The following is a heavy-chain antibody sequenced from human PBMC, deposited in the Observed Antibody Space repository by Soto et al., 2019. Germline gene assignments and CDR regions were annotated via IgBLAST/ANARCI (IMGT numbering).Heavy chain of an antibody. Sequence: ESGGGLVQPGGSLRLSCAASGFTFSSYAMSWVRQAPGKGLEWVSAISGSGGSTYYADSVKGRFTISRDNSKNTLYLQMNSLRAEDTAVYYCAKDRATGVVVAATGDYWGQGTLVTVSS. CDR2: ISGSGGST. CDR1: GFTFSSYA. J-gene: IGHJ4*02. V-gene: IGHV3-23*01. D-gene: IGHD2-15*01. CDR3: AKDRATGVVVAATGDY.